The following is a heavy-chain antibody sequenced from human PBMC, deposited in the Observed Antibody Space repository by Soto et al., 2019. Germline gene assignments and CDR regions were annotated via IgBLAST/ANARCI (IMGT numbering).Heavy chain of an antibody. V-gene: IGHV1-18*01. CDR2: ISAYNGNT. J-gene: IGHJ4*02. CDR3: ARAHIAAKPRSAFDY. D-gene: IGHD6-6*01. Sequence: GASVKVSCKASGYTFTSYGISWVRQAPGQGLEWMGWISAYNGNTNYAQKLQGRVTMTTDTSTSTAYMELRSLRSDDTAVYYFARAHIAAKPRSAFDYWGQGTLVTVSS. CDR1: GYTFTSYG.